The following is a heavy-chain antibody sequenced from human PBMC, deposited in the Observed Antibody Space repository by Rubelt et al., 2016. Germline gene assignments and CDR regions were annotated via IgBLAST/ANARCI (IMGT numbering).Heavy chain of an antibody. V-gene: IGHV3-30*02. D-gene: IGHD3-10*01. Sequence: GLEWVAFIRYDGSNKYYADSVKGRFTISRDNSKNTLYLQMNSLRAEDTAVYYCAKDPAGFGELLRGISVFDYWGQGTLVTVSS. CDR2: IRYDGSNK. CDR3: AKDPAGFGELLRGISVFDY. J-gene: IGHJ4*02.